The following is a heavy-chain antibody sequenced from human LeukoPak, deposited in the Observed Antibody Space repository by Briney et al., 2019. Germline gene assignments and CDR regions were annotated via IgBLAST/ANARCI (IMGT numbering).Heavy chain of an antibody. J-gene: IGHJ2*01. D-gene: IGHD6-13*01. CDR2: ISSSGSTI. CDR1: GFTFSSYE. V-gene: IGHV3-48*03. CDR3: IAAAAQRYWYFDL. Sequence: GGSLRLSCAASGFTFSSYEMNWVRQAPGKGLEWVSYISSSGSTIYYADSVKGRFTISRDNAKNSLYLQMNSLRAEDTAVYYCIAAAAQRYWYFDLWGRGTLVTVSS.